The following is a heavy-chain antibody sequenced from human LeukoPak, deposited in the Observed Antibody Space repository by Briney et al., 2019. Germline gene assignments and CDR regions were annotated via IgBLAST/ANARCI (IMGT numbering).Heavy chain of an antibody. CDR2: IYYSGST. V-gene: IGHV4-59*01. CDR1: GGSISSYY. Sequence: SETLSRTCTVSGGSISSYYWSWIRQPPGKGLEWIGYIYYSGSTNYNPSLKSRVTISVDTSKNQFSLKLSSVTAADTAVYYCARAGWLRSENWFDPWGQGTLVTVSS. CDR3: ARAGWLRSENWFDP. J-gene: IGHJ5*02. D-gene: IGHD5-12*01.